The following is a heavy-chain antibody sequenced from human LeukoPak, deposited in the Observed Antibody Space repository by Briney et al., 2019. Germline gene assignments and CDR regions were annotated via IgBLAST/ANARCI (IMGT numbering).Heavy chain of an antibody. D-gene: IGHD5-12*01. CDR2: IRYDGSNK. CDR3: AKAGIVATIGLDY. J-gene: IGHJ4*02. CDR1: GFTFSSYG. Sequence: PGGSLRLSCAASGFTFSSYGMHWVCQAPGKGLEWVAFIRYDGSNKYYADSVKGRFTISRDNSKNTLYLQMNSLRAEDTAVYYCAKAGIVATIGLDYWGQGTLVTVSS. V-gene: IGHV3-30*02.